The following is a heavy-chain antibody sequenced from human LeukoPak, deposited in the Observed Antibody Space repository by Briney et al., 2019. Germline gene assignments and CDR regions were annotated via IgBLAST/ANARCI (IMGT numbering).Heavy chain of an antibody. CDR3: ARGRRDFWRGDYFDY. V-gene: IGHV4-34*01. D-gene: IGHD3-3*01. CDR2: SNHSGST. J-gene: IGHJ4*02. Sequence: SETLSLTCAVFGGSLSGYYWSWIRQPPGKGLEWIGESNHSGSTNYNPSLKSRVTISVDTSKNQFSLKLNSVTAADTAVYYCARGRRDFWRGDYFDYWGQGTLVTVSS. CDR1: GGSLSGYY.